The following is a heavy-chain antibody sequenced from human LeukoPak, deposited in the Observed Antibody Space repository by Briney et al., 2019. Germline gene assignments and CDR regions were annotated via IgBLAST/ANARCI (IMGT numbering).Heavy chain of an antibody. V-gene: IGHV4-38-2*01. D-gene: IGHD1-26*01. CDR2: IYHSGST. CDR1: GYSISSGYY. CDR3: ARLSPVGAT. J-gene: IGHJ4*02. Sequence: SETLSLTXAVSGYSISSGYYWGWIRQPPGKGLEWIGSIYHSGSTYYNPSLKSRVTISVDTSKNQFSLKLSSVTAADTAVYYCARLSPVGATWGQGILVTVSS.